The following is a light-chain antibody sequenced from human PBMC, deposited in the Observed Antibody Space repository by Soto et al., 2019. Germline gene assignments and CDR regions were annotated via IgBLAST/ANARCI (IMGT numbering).Light chain of an antibody. CDR1: QSVGRN. CDR2: GTS. CDR3: QQYDKWPYT. V-gene: IGKV3-15*01. Sequence: EIVMTQSPVALSVSPGESAALSCRASQSVGRNFAWYQQRPGQAPRVLIYGTSTMATGVQARFSGSGSGTDFTLTISSLQSEDFAVYYCQQYDKWPYTFGQGTRLEMK. J-gene: IGKJ2*01.